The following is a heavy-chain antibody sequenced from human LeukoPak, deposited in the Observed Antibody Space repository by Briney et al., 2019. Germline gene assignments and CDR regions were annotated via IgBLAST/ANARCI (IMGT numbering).Heavy chain of an antibody. Sequence: GGSLRLSCVVSGFSFSNYWMHWVRQAPGKGLVWVSRIDSDGSNTYYADSVKGRFTISRDNARNTLYPQMNSLRAEDTAVYYCAREGVASYWYFDLWGRGTLVTVSS. CDR3: AREGVASYWYFDL. D-gene: IGHD3-10*01. V-gene: IGHV3-74*01. CDR1: GFSFSNYW. CDR2: IDSDGSNT. J-gene: IGHJ2*01.